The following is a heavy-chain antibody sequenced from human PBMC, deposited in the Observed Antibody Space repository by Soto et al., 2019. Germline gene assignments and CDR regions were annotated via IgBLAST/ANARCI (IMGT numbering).Heavy chain of an antibody. CDR1: GDSITGDNW. CDR2: IHHSGAT. J-gene: IGHJ6*02. Sequence: QVQLQESGPGLVQPSGTLSLTCAVSGDSITGDNWWSWVRQPPGKGLEWIGEIHHSGATNYNPSREGRVTISVDKSKNQCSLKLNSVTAADTAMFYCATQGFYRMGVWGRGTTVTVSS. V-gene: IGHV4-4*02. CDR3: ATQGFYRMGV.